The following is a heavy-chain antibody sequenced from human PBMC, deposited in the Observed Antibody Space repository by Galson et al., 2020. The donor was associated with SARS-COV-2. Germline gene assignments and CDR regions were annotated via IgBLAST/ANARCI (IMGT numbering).Heavy chain of an antibody. D-gene: IGHD6-19*01. CDR3: SRDGWQGGY. Sequence: GGSLRLSCEVSGFTFNDFWMSWFRQAPGKGLEWVANIKGDGSETNYADFVKGRFSISRDNAANSLYLQMNSLRVEDSAVYYCSRDGWQGGYWGQGTRVTVS. J-gene: IGHJ4*02. CDR2: IKGDGSET. CDR1: GFTFNDFW. V-gene: IGHV3-7*01.